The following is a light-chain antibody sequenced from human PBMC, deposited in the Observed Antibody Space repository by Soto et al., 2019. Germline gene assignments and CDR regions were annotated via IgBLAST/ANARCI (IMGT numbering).Light chain of an antibody. CDR3: QQYGSSPRT. J-gene: IGKJ1*01. Sequence: DIVLTQSPGTLSLSPGERATLSCISSQSVGSIYLAWYQQKPGQAPRLLIHGASNRASGIPDRFSGSGSGTDFTLTISRLEPEDFAVYYCQQYGSSPRTFGQGTKVDIK. CDR1: QSVGSIY. V-gene: IGKV3-20*01. CDR2: GAS.